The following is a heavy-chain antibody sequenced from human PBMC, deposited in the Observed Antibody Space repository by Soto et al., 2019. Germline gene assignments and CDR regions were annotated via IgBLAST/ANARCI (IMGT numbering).Heavy chain of an antibody. D-gene: IGHD3-22*01. CDR1: GYSFTSHY. CDR3: ARTTYYYDSSGYYYFDY. V-gene: IGHV1-69*13. CDR2: IIPIFGTA. Sequence: GASVKVSCKAIGYSFTSHYMHWVRQAPGQGLEWMGGIIPIFGTANYAQKFQGRVTITADESTSTAYMELSSLRSEDTAVYYCARTTYYYDSSGYYYFDYWGQGTMVTVSS. J-gene: IGHJ4*02.